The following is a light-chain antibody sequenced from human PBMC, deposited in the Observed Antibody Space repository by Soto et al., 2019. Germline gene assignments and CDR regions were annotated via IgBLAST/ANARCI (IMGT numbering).Light chain of an antibody. CDR1: EVSSSF. CDR3: QQYANTPFS. Sequence: IVLTQSPGTLSLSPGERATLSRRAEVSSSFLAWYQQKPGQTPRLLMYGASTRATGIPDRFSGSGSGTDFTLTISRLEPEDFAVYYCQQYANTPFSFGQGTRLEIK. CDR2: GAS. V-gene: IGKV3-20*01. J-gene: IGKJ5*01.